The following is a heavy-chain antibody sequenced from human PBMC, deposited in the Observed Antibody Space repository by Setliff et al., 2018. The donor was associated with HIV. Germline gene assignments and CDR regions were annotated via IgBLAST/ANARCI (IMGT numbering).Heavy chain of an antibody. CDR2: ISPYNGNT. CDR3: ARDPRLDYYDSSGSPRDAFDI. V-gene: IGHV1-18*01. Sequence: ASVKVSCKASGYTFTTYGISWVRQAPGQGLEWMGWISPYNGNTNHVQKLQGRVTMTTDTSTSTAYMELRSLRSDDTAVYYCARDPRLDYYDSSGSPRDAFDIWGQGT. J-gene: IGHJ3*02. CDR1: GYTFTTYG. D-gene: IGHD3-22*01.